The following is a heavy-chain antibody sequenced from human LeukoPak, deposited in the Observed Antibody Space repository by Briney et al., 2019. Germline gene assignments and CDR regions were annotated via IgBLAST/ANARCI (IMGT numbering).Heavy chain of an antibody. J-gene: IGHJ6*02. V-gene: IGHV1-3*01. CDR1: GDTFTSHY. CDR3: ARDPPIAAAGDYYYYYGMDV. Sequence: ASVKVSCKASGDTFTSHYIHWVRQAPGQRLEWMGWINAGNGNTKYSQKFQGRVTITRDTSASTAYMELSSLRSEDTAVYYCARDPPIAAAGDYYYYYGMDVWGQGTTVTVSS. D-gene: IGHD6-13*01. CDR2: INAGNGNT.